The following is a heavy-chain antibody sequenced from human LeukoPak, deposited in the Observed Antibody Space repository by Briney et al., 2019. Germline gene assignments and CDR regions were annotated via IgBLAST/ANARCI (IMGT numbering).Heavy chain of an antibody. CDR1: GFTFSGYA. D-gene: IGHD3-10*01. CDR3: ARDSTYYYDSGSSGPHYFDN. V-gene: IGHV3-23*01. Sequence: GGSLRLSCAASGFTFSGYAMSWVRQAPGKGLEWVSAISGSGGSTYYADSVKGRFTISRDNSKNTLYLQMNSLRAEDTAVYYCARDSTYYYDSGSSGPHYFDNWGQGTLVTVSS. J-gene: IGHJ4*02. CDR2: ISGSGGST.